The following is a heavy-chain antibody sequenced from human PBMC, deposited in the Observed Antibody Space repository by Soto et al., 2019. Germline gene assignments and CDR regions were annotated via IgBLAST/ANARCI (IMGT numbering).Heavy chain of an antibody. J-gene: IGHJ4*02. CDR1: GFTFSSYV. CDR2: LSNSGATT. CDR3: AKEGEHSSGWANFDY. V-gene: IGHV3-23*01. D-gene: IGHD6-19*01. Sequence: GGSLRLSCAASGFTFSSYVMSWVRQAPGEGLEWVSALSNSGATTYYADSVKGRFTISRDISKNTLYLQMNSLRAEDTAVYYCAKEGEHSSGWANFDYWGQGTLVTVSS.